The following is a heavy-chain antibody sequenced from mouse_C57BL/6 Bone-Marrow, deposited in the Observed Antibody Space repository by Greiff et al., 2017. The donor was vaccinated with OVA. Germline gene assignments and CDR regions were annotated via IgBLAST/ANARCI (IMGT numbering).Heavy chain of an antibody. CDR3: ARKYSSYWYFDV. D-gene: IGHD2-5*01. V-gene: IGHV1-76*01. Sequence: VQLQQSGAELVRPGASVKLSCKASGYTFTDYYITWVKQRPGQGLEWIARIYPGSGNTYYNEKFKGKATLTAEKSSSTYYMQLSSLTSEDSAVYFCARKYSSYWYFDVWGTGTTVTVSS. CDR1: GYTFTDYY. CDR2: IYPGSGNT. J-gene: IGHJ1*03.